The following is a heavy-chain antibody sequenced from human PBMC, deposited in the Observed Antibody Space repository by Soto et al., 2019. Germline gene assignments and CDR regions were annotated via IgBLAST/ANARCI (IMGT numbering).Heavy chain of an antibody. V-gene: IGHV4-34*01. CDR3: ARGASSSWVDY. CDR2: INHSGST. D-gene: IGHD6-13*01. CDR1: GGSFSGYY. J-gene: IGHJ4*02. Sequence: QVQLQQWGAGLLKPSETLSLTCAVYGGSFSGYYWSWIRQPPGKGLEWIGEINHSGSTNYNPSLKSRVSISVDTSKNQCSLKLSSVTAADTAVYYCARGASSSWVDYWGQGTLVTVSS.